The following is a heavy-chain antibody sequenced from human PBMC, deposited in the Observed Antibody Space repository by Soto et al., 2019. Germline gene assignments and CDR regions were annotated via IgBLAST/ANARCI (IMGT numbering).Heavy chain of an antibody. CDR1: GFSFSSFA. J-gene: IGHJ6*02. Sequence: GGSLRLSCEASGFSFSSFAMSWVRQAPGKGLEWISGICGRGGGSYYADSVKGRFTISRDNSKNTLSLQMNSLRVEDTALYYCAKDQLTAGGDHYYYCRMDVWGRGTTVSVSS. CDR3: AKDQLTAGGDHYYYCRMDV. D-gene: IGHD2-21*01. CDR2: ICGRGGGS. V-gene: IGHV3-23*01.